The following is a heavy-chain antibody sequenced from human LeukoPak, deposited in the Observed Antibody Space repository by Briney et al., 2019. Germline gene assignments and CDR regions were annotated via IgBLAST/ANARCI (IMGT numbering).Heavy chain of an antibody. Sequence: PSETLSLTCAVYGGSFSGYYWSWIRQPPGKGLEWIGEINHSGSTNYNPSLKSRVTISVDTSKNQLSLKLSSVTAADTAVYYCARRRPRRDSSGWCFDYWGQGTLVTVSS. D-gene: IGHD6-19*01. CDR3: ARRRPRRDSSGWCFDY. J-gene: IGHJ4*02. V-gene: IGHV4-34*01. CDR1: GGSFSGYY. CDR2: INHSGST.